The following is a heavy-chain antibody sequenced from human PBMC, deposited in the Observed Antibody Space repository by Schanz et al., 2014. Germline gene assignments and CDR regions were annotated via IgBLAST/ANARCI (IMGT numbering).Heavy chain of an antibody. CDR2: LTEGGGGT. CDR3: AKRNHDMQSLPLDY. D-gene: IGHD3-9*01. V-gene: IGHV3-23*04. J-gene: IGHJ4*02. Sequence: VHLVESGGGVVQPGRSLRLSCTGSRFTISRNPIHWVRQAPGKGLEWVSGLTEGGGGTYYTDAVKGRFTISRDSSKNTLYLQMNSLSAEDTAVYYCAKRNHDMQSLPLDYWGQGTLVIVSS. CDR1: RFTISRNP.